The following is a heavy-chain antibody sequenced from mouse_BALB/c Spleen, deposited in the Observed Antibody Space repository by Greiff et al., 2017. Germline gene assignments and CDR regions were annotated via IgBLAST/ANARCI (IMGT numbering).Heavy chain of an antibody. D-gene: IGHD2-4*01. J-gene: IGHJ4*01. CDR3: ARGRADYLYAMDY. V-gene: IGHV1-31*01. CDR2: INPYNGAT. Sequence: EVQLQQSGPELVKPGASVKISCKASGYSFTGYYMHWVKQSHVKSLEWIGRINPYNGATSYNQNFKDKASLTVDKSSSTAYMELHSLTSEDSAVYYCARGRADYLYAMDYWGQGTSVTVSS. CDR1: GYSFTGYY.